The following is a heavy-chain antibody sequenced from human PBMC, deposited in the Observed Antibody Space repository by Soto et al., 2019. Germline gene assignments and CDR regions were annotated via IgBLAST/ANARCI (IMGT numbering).Heavy chain of an antibody. J-gene: IGHJ4*02. CDR3: STRGPQYYFNY. Sequence: PGGSLRLSCVASGFTFRTYTMNWVRQAPGKGLEWVSTISGSGGDTYYVDSVKGRFTISRDNSKNTLYLQMDSLRVEDTALYYCSTRGPQYYFNYWGQGTLVTVSS. CDR1: GFTFRTYT. V-gene: IGHV3-23*01. D-gene: IGHD3-16*01. CDR2: ISGSGGDT.